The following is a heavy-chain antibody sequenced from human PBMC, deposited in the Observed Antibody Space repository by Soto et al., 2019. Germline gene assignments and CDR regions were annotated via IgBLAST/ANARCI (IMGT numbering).Heavy chain of an antibody. CDR2: IDPSDSYT. J-gene: IGHJ4*02. CDR1: QDFLTIPNW. V-gene: IGHV5-10-1*01. CDR3: GIDFGSGHGDF. D-gene: IGHD3-3*01. Sequence: PGKSLKISCQTPQDFLTIPNWITWVRQRPGKGLEWVGRIDPSDSYTTYNPSLKGHVILSFDKSINTGFLQWTSLKASDTALYFCGIDFGSGHGDFWGQGTLVTVSS.